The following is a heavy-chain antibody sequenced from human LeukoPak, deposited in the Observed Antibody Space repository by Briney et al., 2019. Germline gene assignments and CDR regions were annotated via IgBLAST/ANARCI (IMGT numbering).Heavy chain of an antibody. J-gene: IGHJ4*02. Sequence: SETLSLTCTVSGGSISSYYWSWIRQPPGKGLEWIGYIYYSGSTNYNPSLKSRVTISVDTSKNQFSLKLSSVTAADTAVYYCAGGYSSGWYGGNDYWGQGTLVTVSS. V-gene: IGHV4-59*01. CDR3: AGGYSSGWYGGNDY. CDR1: GGSISSYY. CDR2: IYYSGST. D-gene: IGHD6-19*01.